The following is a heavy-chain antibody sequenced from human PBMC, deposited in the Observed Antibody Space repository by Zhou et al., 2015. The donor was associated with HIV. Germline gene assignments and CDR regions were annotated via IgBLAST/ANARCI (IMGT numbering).Heavy chain of an antibody. CDR2: IIPIFGTA. J-gene: IGHJ2*01. CDR3: ARDRLRQDGYNRPFWYFDL. D-gene: IGHD5-24*01. CDR1: GGTFSSYA. V-gene: IGHV1-69*12. Sequence: QVQLVQSGAEVKKPGSSVKVSCKASGGTFSSYAISWVRQAPGQGLEWMGGIIPIFGTANYAQKFQGRVTITADESTSTAYMELSSLRSEDTAVYYCARDRLRQDGYNRPFWYFDLWGRGTLVTVSS.